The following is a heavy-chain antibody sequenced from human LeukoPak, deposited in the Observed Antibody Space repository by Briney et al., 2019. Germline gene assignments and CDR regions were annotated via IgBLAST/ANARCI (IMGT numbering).Heavy chain of an antibody. CDR2: IKKDGSDK. J-gene: IGHJ4*02. V-gene: IGHV3-7*01. CDR3: ARALYNNGWYPDYFDY. Sequence: GGSLRLSCAASGFTFTSYWMSWVRQAPGKGLEWVANIKKDGSDKYYVDSVKGRFTISRDNARNSLYLQMNSLRAEDTAVYYCARALYNNGWYPDYFDYWGQGTLVTVSS. CDR1: GFTFTSYW. D-gene: IGHD6-19*01.